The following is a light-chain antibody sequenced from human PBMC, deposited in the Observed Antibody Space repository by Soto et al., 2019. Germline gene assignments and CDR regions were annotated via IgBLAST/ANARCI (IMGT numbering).Light chain of an antibody. Sequence: QSVLTQPPSASGSPGQSVTISCTGTSSDVGAYNYVSWYQQHPGKAPKLMIYEVTKRTSGVPDRFSGSKSGNTASLTVSGLQAADEADYYCSSYAGSNTWVFGGGTKLTVL. CDR2: EVT. CDR3: SSYAGSNTWV. V-gene: IGLV2-8*01. CDR1: SSDVGAYNY. J-gene: IGLJ3*02.